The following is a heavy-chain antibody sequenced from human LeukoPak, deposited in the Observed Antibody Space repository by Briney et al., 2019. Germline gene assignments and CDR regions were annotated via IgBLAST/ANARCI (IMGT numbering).Heavy chain of an antibody. V-gene: IGHV3-48*04. Sequence: GGSLRLSCAASGFTFSSYWMSWVRQAPGKGLEWVSYITSSSSTIYYADSVKGRFTISRDNAKNSLYLQMNSLRAEDTAVYYCARLTARGPQTHVFDYWGQGTLVTVSS. J-gene: IGHJ4*02. D-gene: IGHD3-16*01. CDR2: ITSSSSTI. CDR1: GFTFSSYW. CDR3: ARLTARGPQTHVFDY.